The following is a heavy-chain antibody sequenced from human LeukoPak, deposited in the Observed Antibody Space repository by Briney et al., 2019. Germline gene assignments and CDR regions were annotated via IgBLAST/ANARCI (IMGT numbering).Heavy chain of an antibody. CDR3: ARDDDYYDSSGYYAI. CDR2: ISYDGSNK. J-gene: IGHJ4*02. CDR1: GFTFSSYA. D-gene: IGHD3-22*01. V-gene: IGHV3-30*14. Sequence: GGSLRLSCAASGFTFSSYAMHWVRQAPGKGLEWVAVISYDGSNKYYADSVKGRFTISRDNSKNTLYLQMNSLRAEDTAVYYCARDDDYYDSSGYYAIWGQGTLVTVSS.